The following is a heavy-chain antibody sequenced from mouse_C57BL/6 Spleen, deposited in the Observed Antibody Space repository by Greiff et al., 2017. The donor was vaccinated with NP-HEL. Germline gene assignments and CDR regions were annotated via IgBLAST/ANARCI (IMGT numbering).Heavy chain of an antibody. V-gene: IGHV1-69*01. CDR3: ATKLLYYFDY. CDR1: GYTFTSYW. CDR2: IDPSDSYT. Sequence: QVQLQQPGAELVMPGASVKLSCKASGYTFTSYWMHWVKQRPGQGLEWIGEIDPSDSYTNYNQKFKGKSTLTVDKSSSTAYMQLSSLTSEDSAVYYCATKLLYYFDYWGQGTTLTVSS. J-gene: IGHJ2*01. D-gene: IGHD1-3*01.